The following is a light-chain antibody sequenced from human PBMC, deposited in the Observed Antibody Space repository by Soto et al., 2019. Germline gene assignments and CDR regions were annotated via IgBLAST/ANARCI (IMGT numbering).Light chain of an antibody. CDR1: QSISTF. CDR3: QQYNSYSPLT. V-gene: IGKV1-39*01. CDR2: AAS. Sequence: DIQMTQSPSSLSASVGDRVTITCRASQSISTFLNWYQQKPGKAPNLLIYAASGLQSGVPSRFSGSGSGTDFTLTISSLQPDDFAAYYCQQYNSYSPLTFGGGTKVDIK. J-gene: IGKJ4*01.